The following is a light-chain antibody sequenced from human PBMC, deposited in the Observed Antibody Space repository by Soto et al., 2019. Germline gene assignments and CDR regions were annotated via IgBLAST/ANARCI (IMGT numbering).Light chain of an antibody. CDR3: QQLNSYSIFT. CDR2: GAS. Sequence: DIQLTQSPSFLSASVGDRVTITCRASQDISSYLAWYQQKPGKAPKLLIFGASTLQSGVPSRFSGSGSGTEFTLTISSLQPVDFATYYCQQLNSYSIFTFGPGTKVDI. V-gene: IGKV1-9*01. CDR1: QDISSY. J-gene: IGKJ3*01.